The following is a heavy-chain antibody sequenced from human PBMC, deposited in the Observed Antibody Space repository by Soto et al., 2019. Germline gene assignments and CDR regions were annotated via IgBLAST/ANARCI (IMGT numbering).Heavy chain of an antibody. CDR1: GFTFSNYG. D-gene: IGHD1-26*01. CDR3: ARDSGSYSSGWFDP. CDR2: IWYDGSNK. Sequence: QVQLVESGGGVVQPGGSLRLSCAASGFTFSNYGMHWVRQAPGKGLEWVAVIWYDGSNKNYVDSVKGRITISRDNSKNTLYLQVNSLRAEDTAVYYCARDSGSYSSGWFDPWGQGTLVTVSS. J-gene: IGHJ5*02. V-gene: IGHV3-33*01.